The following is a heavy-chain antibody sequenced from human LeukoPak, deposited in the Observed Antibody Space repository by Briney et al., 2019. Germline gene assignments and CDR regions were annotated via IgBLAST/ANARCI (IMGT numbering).Heavy chain of an antibody. V-gene: IGHV3-30-3*01. J-gene: IGHJ6*02. CDR2: ISYDGSNK. CDR3: ARDHHGMDV. Sequence: TGGSLRLSCAASGFTFSSYAMHWVRQAPGKGLEWVAVISYDGSNKYYADSVKGRFTISRDNSKNTLYLQMNSLRAEDTAVYYCARDHHGMDVWGQGTTVTVPS. CDR1: GFTFSSYA.